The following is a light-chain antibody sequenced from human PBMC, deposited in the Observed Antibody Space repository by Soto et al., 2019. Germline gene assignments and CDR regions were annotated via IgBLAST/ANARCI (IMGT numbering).Light chain of an antibody. CDR1: KLGGKY. J-gene: IGLJ2*01. V-gene: IGLV3-1*01. Sequence: SYELTQPPSVSVSPGQTASITCSGDKLGGKYACWYQQKPGQSPLLVIYQDTKRPSGIPERFSGSNSGNTATLTISGTQATDAPAFYCQAWNSNTVAFGGGTKLTVL. CDR2: QDT. CDR3: QAWNSNTVA.